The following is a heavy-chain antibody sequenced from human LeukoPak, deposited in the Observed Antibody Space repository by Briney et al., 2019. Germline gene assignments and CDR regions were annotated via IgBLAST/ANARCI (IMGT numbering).Heavy chain of an antibody. Sequence: SETLSLTCTVSGVSINKYYWSWIRQPPGKGLEWIGDIYYSGSTDHNPSLKSRVTISVDTSKNQFSLKLSSVTAADTAVYYCARGWGSSSWYYFDYWGQGTLVTVSS. CDR1: GVSINKYY. J-gene: IGHJ4*02. CDR2: IYYSGST. CDR3: ARGWGSSSWYYFDY. V-gene: IGHV4-59*01. D-gene: IGHD6-13*01.